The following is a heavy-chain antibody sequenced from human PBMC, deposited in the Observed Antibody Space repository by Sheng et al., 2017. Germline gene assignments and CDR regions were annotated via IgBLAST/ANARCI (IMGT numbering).Heavy chain of an antibody. J-gene: IGHJ4*02. CDR1: GFTFNNRW. D-gene: IGHD5-12*01. V-gene: IGHV3-7*01. CDR2: IKQDGSEK. Sequence: EVQLVESGGGLVQPGGSLRLSCAASGFTFNNRWMNWVRQAPGKGLEWVAIIKQDGSEKHYVDSVAGRFTISRDNAKNSLCLQMNNLRVEDTAVYYCARGSGYIIDYWGQGTLVTVSS. CDR3: ARGSGYIIDY.